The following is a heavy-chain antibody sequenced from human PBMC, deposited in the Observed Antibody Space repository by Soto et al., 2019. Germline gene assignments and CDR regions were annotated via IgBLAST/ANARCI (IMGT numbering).Heavy chain of an antibody. V-gene: IGHV5-51*01. J-gene: IGHJ4*01. D-gene: IGHD2-8*01. CDR2: IFPADSEI. Sequence: GESLKISCQISGYTFADYWIAWVRQMPGKCLEWMGIIFPADSEIRYSPSFRGHVTISADTSISTAYLQWSSLEASDTAIYYCARPFYRGYCTDGVCYSYDYWGHGTLVTVSS. CDR1: GYTFADYW. CDR3: ARPFYRGYCTDGVCYSYDY.